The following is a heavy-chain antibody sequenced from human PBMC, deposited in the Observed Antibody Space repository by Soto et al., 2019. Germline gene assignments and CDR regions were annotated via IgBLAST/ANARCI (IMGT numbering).Heavy chain of an antibody. CDR3: ARRFDSLSYGMDV. V-gene: IGHV1-46*01. J-gene: IGHJ6*02. D-gene: IGHD3-9*01. Sequence: ASVKVSCKASGYTFTRYYMHWVRQAPGQGLEWMGIINPSGGSTSYAQKFQGRVTLTRDTSTSTVYMQLSSLRSEDTAIYYCARRFDSLSYGMDVWGQGTTVPVSS. CDR2: INPSGGST. CDR1: GYTFTRYY.